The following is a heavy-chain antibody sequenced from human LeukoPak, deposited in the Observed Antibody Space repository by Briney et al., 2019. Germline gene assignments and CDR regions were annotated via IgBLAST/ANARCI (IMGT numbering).Heavy chain of an antibody. Sequence: GASVKVSYKASGGTFSSYAISWVRQAPGQGLEWMGGIIPIFATSNYAQKFQGRVTITTDESTRTGYMELSSLRSEDTAVYYCASRRPSSGGFDYWGQGTLVTVSS. CDR2: IIPIFATS. CDR1: GGTFSSYA. J-gene: IGHJ4*02. V-gene: IGHV1-69*05. D-gene: IGHD3-10*01. CDR3: ASRRPSSGGFDY.